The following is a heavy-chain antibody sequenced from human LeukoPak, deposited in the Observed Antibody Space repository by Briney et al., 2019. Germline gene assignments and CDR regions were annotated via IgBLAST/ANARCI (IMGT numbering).Heavy chain of an antibody. V-gene: IGHV3-48*01. CDR1: GFTCDTYS. CDR3: ARTSTYGDYDY. J-gene: IGHJ4*02. D-gene: IGHD4-17*01. Sequence: SGGSLRLSCAASGFTCDTYSMNWVRQAPGKKLEWVSYISGDTSTKYYADSVKGRFTISRDVAKSSLYLQMNSLRAEDTAIYYCARTSTYGDYDYWGQGTLVTVSS. CDR2: ISGDTSTK.